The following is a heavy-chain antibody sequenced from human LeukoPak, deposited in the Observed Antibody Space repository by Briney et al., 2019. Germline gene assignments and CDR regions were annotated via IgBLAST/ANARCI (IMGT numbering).Heavy chain of an antibody. Sequence: ASVKVSCKASGYTFTSYGISWVRQAPGQGLEWMGWISAYNGNTNYAQKLQGRVTMTTDTSTSTAYMGLRSLRSDDTAVYYCASSLRRSTTGYFDYWGQGTLVTVSS. J-gene: IGHJ4*02. CDR3: ASSLRRSTTGYFDY. V-gene: IGHV1-18*01. CDR1: GYTFTSYG. D-gene: IGHD2-2*01. CDR2: ISAYNGNT.